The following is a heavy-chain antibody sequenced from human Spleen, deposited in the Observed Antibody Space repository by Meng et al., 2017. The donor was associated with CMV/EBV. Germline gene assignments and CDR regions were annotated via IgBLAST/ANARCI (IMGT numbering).Heavy chain of an antibody. D-gene: IGHD3-10*01. Sequence: ASVKVSFKDSGYTFTSYGISWVRQAPGQGLEWMGWISAYNGNTNYAQKLQGRVTMTTDTSTSRAYMELRSLRSDDTAVYYCARESGYYYGSGSPWFYYYYGMDVWGQGTTVTVSS. CDR2: ISAYNGNT. V-gene: IGHV1-18*01. CDR1: GYTFTSYG. J-gene: IGHJ6*02. CDR3: ARESGYYYGSGSPWFYYYYGMDV.